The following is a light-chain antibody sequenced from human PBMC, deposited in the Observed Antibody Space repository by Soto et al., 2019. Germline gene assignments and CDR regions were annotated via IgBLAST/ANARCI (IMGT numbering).Light chain of an antibody. V-gene: IGLV2-8*01. Sequence: QSALTQPPSASGSPGQSVTISCTGTSSDIGTYNYVSWYQQHPGKAPKVMIFEVTKRPSGIPDRVFGSKSGNTASLTITGLQAEDEADYYCSSYADSNNVLFGGGTQLTVL. CDR3: SSYADSNNVL. J-gene: IGLJ2*01. CDR2: EVT. CDR1: SSDIGTYNY.